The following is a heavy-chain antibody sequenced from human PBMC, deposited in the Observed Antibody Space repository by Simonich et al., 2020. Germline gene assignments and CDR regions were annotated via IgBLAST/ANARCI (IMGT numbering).Heavy chain of an antibody. Sequence: QVQLVQSGAEVKKPGASVKVSCKASGYTFTGYYIHWVRQATGQGLECMGRINPTRGGQTYAQEFQGSVTIPRDTSSSTAYRELSSLRSDDTAVYYCARSSDLLNWNDGPYYWGQGTLVTVSS. V-gene: IGHV1-2*06. CDR3: ARSSDLLNWNDGPYY. CDR1: GYTFTGYY. D-gene: IGHD1-1*01. CDR2: INPTRGGQ. J-gene: IGHJ4*02.